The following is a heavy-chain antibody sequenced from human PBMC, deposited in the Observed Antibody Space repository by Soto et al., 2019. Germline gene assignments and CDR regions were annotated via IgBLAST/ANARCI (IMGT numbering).Heavy chain of an antibody. V-gene: IGHV1-18*04. CDR2: ISAYNGNT. CDR1: GYTFTSYG. Sequence: ASVKVSCKASGYTFTSYGISWVRQAPGQGLEWMGWISAYNGNTNYAQKLQGRVTMTTDTSTSTAYMELRSLRSDDTAVYYCARGRYCSGGSCSSTPPFFDYWGQGTLVTVSS. CDR3: ARGRYCSGGSCSSTPPFFDY. J-gene: IGHJ4*02. D-gene: IGHD2-15*01.